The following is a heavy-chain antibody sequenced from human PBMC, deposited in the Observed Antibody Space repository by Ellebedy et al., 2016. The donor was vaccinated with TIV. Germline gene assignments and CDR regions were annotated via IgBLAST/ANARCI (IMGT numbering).Heavy chain of an antibody. V-gene: IGHV3-43D*03. CDR2: ISWDGSST. J-gene: IGHJ4*02. CDR3: AKSFSGSYDLADY. CDR1: GFTFDNHA. D-gene: IGHD1-26*01. Sequence: GESLKISCAASGFTFDNHAMHWVRQTPGKGLEWVSLISWDGSSTYYADSVKGRFTISRDNSENSLFLQMNSLRPDDTALYYCAKSFSGSYDLADYWGQGTLVTVSS.